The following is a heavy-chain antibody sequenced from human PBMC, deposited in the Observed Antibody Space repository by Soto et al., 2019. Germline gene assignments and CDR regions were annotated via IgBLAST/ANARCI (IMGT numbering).Heavy chain of an antibody. CDR2: IYYSGIT. J-gene: IGHJ5*02. V-gene: IGHV4-39*01. CDR1: GGSISSSTDY. Sequence: SETLSLTCTVSGGSISSSTDYWAWIRQPPGKWLEWIGSIYYSGITYYNPSLKSRVTISVDTSKDQFSLKLISVTAADTAIYYCARSPAGLRFLEWLYAGGWLDPWGQGTLVTVYS. D-gene: IGHD3-3*01. CDR3: ARSPAGLRFLEWLYAGGWLDP.